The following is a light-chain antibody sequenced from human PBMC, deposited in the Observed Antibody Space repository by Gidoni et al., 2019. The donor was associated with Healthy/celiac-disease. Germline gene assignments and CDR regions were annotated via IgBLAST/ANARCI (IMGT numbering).Light chain of an antibody. CDR3: QQRSNWPLIT. J-gene: IGKJ5*01. V-gene: IGKV3-11*01. CDR1: QSVSSY. Sequence: EIVLTQSPATLSLSPGERATLSCRASQSVSSYLAWYQQKPGQAPSSSLTPSQPLASDPSSTGIPARFSGSGSGTDFTLTISSLEPEDFAVYYCQQRSNWPLITFGQGTRLEIK. CDR2: LAS.